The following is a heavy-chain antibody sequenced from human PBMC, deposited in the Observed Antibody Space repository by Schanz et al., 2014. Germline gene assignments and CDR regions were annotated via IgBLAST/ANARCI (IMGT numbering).Heavy chain of an antibody. Sequence: QVHLVESGGGLVKPGGSLRLSCAASGFTFSDYYMSWIRQAPGKGLEWVSFISTGRYLYYADSVKGRFTISRDNSKNTLYVQMNSLRAEDTAVYYCARQRSYFYAMDVWGQGTTVTVSS. CDR1: GFTFSDYY. J-gene: IGHJ6*02. CDR3: ARQRSYFYAMDV. CDR2: ISTGRYL. V-gene: IGHV3-11*01.